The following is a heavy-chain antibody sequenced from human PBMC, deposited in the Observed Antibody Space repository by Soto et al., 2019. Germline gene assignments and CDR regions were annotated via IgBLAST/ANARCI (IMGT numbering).Heavy chain of an antibody. CDR1: GFTFSSYS. J-gene: IGHJ6*02. Sequence: EVQLVESGGGLVQPGGSLRLSCAASGFTFSSYSMNWVRQAPGKGLEWVSYISSSSSTIYYADSVKGRFIISRDNAKNSLYLQMNSLRDEDTAVYYCARGAIFGVVRPNYYYYGMDVWGQGTTVTVSS. V-gene: IGHV3-48*02. CDR3: ARGAIFGVVRPNYYYYGMDV. D-gene: IGHD3-3*01. CDR2: ISSSSSTI.